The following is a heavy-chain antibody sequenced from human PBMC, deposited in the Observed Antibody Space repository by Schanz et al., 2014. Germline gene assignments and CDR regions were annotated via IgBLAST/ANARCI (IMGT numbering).Heavy chain of an antibody. Sequence: QVQLVQSGAEVKKPGASVKVSCKASGYTFTSYGISWVRQAPGQGLEWMGWASAYSGNTNYAQKFQGRVTMTTDTHTSTAYMELRCLRSDDTAVYYCARRELGPSNYDTLTALYDAFDVWGQGTMVTVSS. D-gene: IGHD3-9*01. V-gene: IGHV1-18*04. CDR3: ARRELGPSNYDTLTALYDAFDV. J-gene: IGHJ3*01. CDR2: ASAYSGNT. CDR1: GYTFTSYG.